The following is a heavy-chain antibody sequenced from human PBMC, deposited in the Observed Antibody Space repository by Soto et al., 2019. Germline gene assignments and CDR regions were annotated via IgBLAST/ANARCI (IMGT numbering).Heavy chain of an antibody. CDR2: INPNSGGT. J-gene: IGHJ6*03. Sequence: ASVKVSCKASGYTFTGYYMHWVRQAPGQGLEWMGWINPNSGGTNYAQKVQGWVTMTRDTYISTAYMELSRLRSDDTAVYYCGRGDGIMITFGGVIAATGGYYYVDVWGKGTTVTVSS. CDR1: GYTFTGYY. V-gene: IGHV1-2*04. D-gene: IGHD3-16*02. CDR3: GRGDGIMITFGGVIAATGGYYYVDV.